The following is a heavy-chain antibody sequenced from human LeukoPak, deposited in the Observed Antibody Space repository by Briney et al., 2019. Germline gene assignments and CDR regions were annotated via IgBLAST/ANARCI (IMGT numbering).Heavy chain of an antibody. V-gene: IGHV3-7*01. CDR1: GFTFNNYW. Sequence: GGSLRLSCEASGFTFNNYWMTWVRQAPGKGLEWVTNIKQDGSEKYYVDSVKGRFTISRDNAKNSVYLQMNTLRAEDTAVYYCARDSAYYDISHCYYMDVWGKGTTVTVSS. CDR2: IKQDGSEK. CDR3: ARDSAYYDISHCYYMDV. D-gene: IGHD3-9*01. J-gene: IGHJ6*03.